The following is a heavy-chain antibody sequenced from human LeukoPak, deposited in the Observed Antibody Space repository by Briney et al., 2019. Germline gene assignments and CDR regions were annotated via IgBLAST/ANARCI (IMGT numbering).Heavy chain of an antibody. V-gene: IGHV1-2*02. J-gene: IGHJ6*02. CDR1: GYTFTGYY. Sequence: ASVKVSCKASGYTFTGYYLHWVRQALGQGLEWMGGMNPNSGGTNYAQKFQGRVTMTRDTSISTAYMELRSLRSDDTPVYYCARLVMTTVTQHYYYGMDVWGQGTLVTVSS. CDR2: MNPNSGGT. D-gene: IGHD4-17*01. CDR3: ARLVMTTVTQHYYYGMDV.